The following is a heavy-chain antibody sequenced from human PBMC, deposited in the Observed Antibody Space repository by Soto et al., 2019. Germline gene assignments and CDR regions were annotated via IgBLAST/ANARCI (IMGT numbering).Heavy chain of an antibody. Sequence: SETLSLTCTVSGGSISSYYWSWIRQPPGKGLEWIGYIYYSGSTNYNPSLKSRVTISVDTSKNQFSLKLSSVTAADTAVYYCARDPRTYYDFWSGTPGYFDYWGQGTLVTVS. V-gene: IGHV4-59*01. CDR1: GGSISSYY. D-gene: IGHD3-3*01. J-gene: IGHJ4*02. CDR2: IYYSGST. CDR3: ARDPRTYYDFWSGTPGYFDY.